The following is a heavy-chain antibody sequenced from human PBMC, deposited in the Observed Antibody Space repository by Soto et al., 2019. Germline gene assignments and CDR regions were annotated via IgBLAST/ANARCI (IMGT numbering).Heavy chain of an antibody. CDR3: ARAAGGGNLHFACDY. CDR2: IWYDGSKK. V-gene: IGHV3-33*01. J-gene: IGHJ4*02. CDR1: GFTFSSFG. D-gene: IGHD2-15*01. Sequence: PGGSLRLSCAASGFTFSSFGMHWVRQAPGKGLEWVSLIWYDGSKKSYGDSVKGRFTISRDNSRNTVYLQMNSLRADDTAVYYCARAAGGGNLHFACDYWGQGTLVTVSS.